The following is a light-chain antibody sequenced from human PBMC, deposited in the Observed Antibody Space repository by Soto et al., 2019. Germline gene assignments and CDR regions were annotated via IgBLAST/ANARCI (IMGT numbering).Light chain of an antibody. CDR3: QQYNIWRSIT. Sequence: EIVVNQSPPTLSVSPGERATLSCRASQSVGNKVAWYQHKPGQTPRLIIYDISTRAAGVPARFSGSGYGTDFTLTISSLQSEDFAVYYCQQYNIWRSITFGQGTRLEIK. CDR1: QSVGNK. CDR2: DIS. J-gene: IGKJ5*01. V-gene: IGKV3-15*01.